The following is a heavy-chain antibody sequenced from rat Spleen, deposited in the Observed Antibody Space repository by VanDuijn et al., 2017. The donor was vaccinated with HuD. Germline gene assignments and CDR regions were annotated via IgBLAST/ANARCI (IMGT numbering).Heavy chain of an antibody. CDR3: TKHDYPGVPTNWFAY. V-gene: IGHV5-29*01. CDR1: GFTFSNFD. Sequence: EVQLVESGGGLMQPGRSLKLSCAVSGFTFSNFDMAWVRQAPTKGLEWVAAFSYDGFTTYYRDSVRGRFTISSDNTKTTLYLQMDSLRSEDTATYYCTKHDYPGVPTNWFAYWGQGTLVTVSS. CDR2: FSYDGFTT. J-gene: IGHJ3*01. D-gene: IGHD1-4*01.